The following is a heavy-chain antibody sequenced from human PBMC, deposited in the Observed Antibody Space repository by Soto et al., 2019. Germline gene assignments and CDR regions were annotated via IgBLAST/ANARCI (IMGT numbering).Heavy chain of an antibody. J-gene: IGHJ6*02. CDR1: GGTFSSYA. V-gene: IGHV1-69*13. CDR2: IIPIFGTA. D-gene: IGHD2-15*01. Sequence: GASVKVSCKASGGTFSSYAISWVRRAPGQGLEWMGGIIPIFGTANYAQKFQGRVTITANESTSTAYMELSSLRSEDTAVYYCARDPWSREGYCSGGSCYYYYGMDVWGQGTTVTVSS. CDR3: ARDPWSREGYCSGGSCYYYYGMDV.